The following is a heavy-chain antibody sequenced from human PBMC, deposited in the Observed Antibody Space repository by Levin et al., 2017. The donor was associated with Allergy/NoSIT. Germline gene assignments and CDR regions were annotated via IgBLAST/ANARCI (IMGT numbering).Heavy chain of an antibody. D-gene: IGHD4-17*01. J-gene: IGHJ4*02. V-gene: IGHV3-30*18. CDR1: GFTFSSYG. CDR2: ISYDGSNK. CDR3: AKAGGPTVTHVDYFDY. Sequence: GESLKISCAASGFTFSSYGMHWVRQAPGKGLEWVAVISYDGSNKYYADSVKGRFTISRDNSKNTLYLQMNSLRAEDTAVYYCAKAGGPTVTHVDYFDYWGQGTLVTVSS.